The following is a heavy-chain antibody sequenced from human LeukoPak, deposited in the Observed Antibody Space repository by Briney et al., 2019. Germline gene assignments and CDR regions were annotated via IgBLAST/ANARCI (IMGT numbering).Heavy chain of an antibody. CDR2: ISSSSSYI. CDR1: GFTFSSYS. CDR3: ARESGRGWGAFDI. V-gene: IGHV3-21*04. J-gene: IGHJ3*02. D-gene: IGHD6-19*01. Sequence: PGGSLRLSCAASGFTFSSYSMNWVRQAPGKGLEWVSSISSSSSYIYYADSVKGRFTISRDNAKNSLYLQMNSLRAEDTAVYYCARESGRGWGAFDIWGQGTMVTVSS.